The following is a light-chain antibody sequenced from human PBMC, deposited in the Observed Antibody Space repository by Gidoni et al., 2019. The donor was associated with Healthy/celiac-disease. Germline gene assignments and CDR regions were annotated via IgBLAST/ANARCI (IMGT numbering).Light chain of an antibody. CDR1: QSVLYSSNNKNY. CDR2: WAS. Sequence: DIVMTQSQDSLAVSLGERATINCKSSQSVLYSSNNKNYLAWYQQKPGQPPKLLIYWASTRESGVSDRFSGSGSGTDFTLTISSLQAEDVAVYYCQQYYSTPWTFGQXTKVEIK. CDR3: QQYYSTPWT. V-gene: IGKV4-1*01. J-gene: IGKJ1*01.